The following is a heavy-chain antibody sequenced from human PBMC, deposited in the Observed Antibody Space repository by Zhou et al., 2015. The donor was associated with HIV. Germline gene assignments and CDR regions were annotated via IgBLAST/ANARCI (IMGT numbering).Heavy chain of an antibody. CDR3: ARDQFNVGANAPDY. CDR2: IIPILGIA. J-gene: IGHJ4*02. Sequence: QVQLVQSGAEVKKPGSSVKVSCKASGGTFSSYTISWVRQAPGQGLEWMGRIIPILGIANYAQKFQGRVTITADKSTSTAYMELSSLRSEDTAVYYCARDQFNVGANAPDYWGQGTLVTVSS. V-gene: IGHV1-69*08. D-gene: IGHD1-26*01. CDR1: GGTFSSYT.